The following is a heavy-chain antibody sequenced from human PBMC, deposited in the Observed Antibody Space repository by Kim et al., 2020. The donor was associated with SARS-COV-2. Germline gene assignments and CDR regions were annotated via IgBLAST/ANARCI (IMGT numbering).Heavy chain of an antibody. CDR3: ARGAYGDVSFDY. CDR1: GYMFTSYG. CDR2: ISARDSNT. Sequence: ASVKVSCKACGYMFTSYGFSWVRQAPGQGLEWLGWISARDSNTKYGQKVQGRVIMTTDTSTNTAYMELWSLRSDDTAMYYCARGAYGDVSFDYWGQGTLV. J-gene: IGHJ4*02. D-gene: IGHD4-17*01. V-gene: IGHV1-18*04.